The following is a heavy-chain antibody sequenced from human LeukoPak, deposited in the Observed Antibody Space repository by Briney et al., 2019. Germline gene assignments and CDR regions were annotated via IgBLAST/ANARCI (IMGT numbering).Heavy chain of an antibody. CDR3: AKGRYYDSSGYLDY. CDR2: ISYDGSNK. D-gene: IGHD3-22*01. V-gene: IGHV3-30*18. J-gene: IGHJ4*02. Sequence: GGSLRLSCAASGFTCSSYGMHWVRQAPGKGLEWVAVISYDGSNKYYADSVKGRFTISRDNSKNTLYLQMNSLRAEDTAVYYCAKGRYYDSSGYLDYWGQGTLVTVSS. CDR1: GFTCSSYG.